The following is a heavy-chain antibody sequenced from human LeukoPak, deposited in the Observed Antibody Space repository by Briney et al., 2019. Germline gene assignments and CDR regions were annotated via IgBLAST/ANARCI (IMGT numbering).Heavy chain of an antibody. D-gene: IGHD3-22*01. CDR1: GFTFSNYW. CDR2: ITSDGINT. Sequence: GGSLRLSCAASGFTFSNYWMHWVRQAPGKGLVWVSRITSDGINTSYADSVKGRFTISRDNAKNTLNLQMNSLRAEDTAVYYCARDLGQYYDTSDNWFDPWGQGTLVTVSS. J-gene: IGHJ5*02. CDR3: ARDLGQYYDTSDNWFDP. V-gene: IGHV3-74*01.